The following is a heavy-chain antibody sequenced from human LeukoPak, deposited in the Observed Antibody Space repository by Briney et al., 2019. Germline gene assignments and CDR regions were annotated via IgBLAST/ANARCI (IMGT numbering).Heavy chain of an antibody. CDR2: IYPGDSDT. V-gene: IGHV5-51*01. CDR3: ARLGEGLYSGSYLNYYYYYMDV. CDR1: GSSFTSYW. D-gene: IGHD1-26*01. Sequence: GESLKISCKGSGSSFTSYWIGWVRQMPGKGLEWMGIIYPGDSDTRYSPSFQGQVTISADKSISTAYLQWSSLKASDTAMYYCARLGEGLYSGSYLNYYYYYMDVWGKGTTVTVSS. J-gene: IGHJ6*03.